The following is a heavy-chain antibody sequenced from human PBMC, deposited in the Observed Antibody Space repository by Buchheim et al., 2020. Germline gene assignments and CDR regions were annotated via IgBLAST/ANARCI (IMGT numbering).Heavy chain of an antibody. D-gene: IGHD4-17*01. Sequence: QVQLQQWGAGLLKPSETLSLTCAVYGGSFSGYYWSWIRQPPGKGLEWIGEINHSESSNYNPSLKSRVSISVDTSRNQFSLKLSSVTAADTAVYYCASRTHYGDYSPFDYWGQGTL. V-gene: IGHV4-34*01. J-gene: IGHJ4*02. CDR2: INHSESS. CDR1: GGSFSGYY. CDR3: ASRTHYGDYSPFDY.